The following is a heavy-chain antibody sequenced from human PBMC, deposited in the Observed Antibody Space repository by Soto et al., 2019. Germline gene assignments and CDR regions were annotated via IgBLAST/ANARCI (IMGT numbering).Heavy chain of an antibody. V-gene: IGHV4-59*01. Sequence: SETLSLTCTVSGGSISSYYWSWIRQPPGKGLEWIGYIYYSGSTKYNPSLKSRVTISVDTPKNQFSLKVSSVTAADTAVYYCARDSGRMYYDSWSGYDYGMDVWGQGTTVTV. CDR1: GGSISSYY. CDR3: ARDSGRMYYDSWSGYDYGMDV. D-gene: IGHD3-3*01. CDR2: IYYSGST. J-gene: IGHJ6*02.